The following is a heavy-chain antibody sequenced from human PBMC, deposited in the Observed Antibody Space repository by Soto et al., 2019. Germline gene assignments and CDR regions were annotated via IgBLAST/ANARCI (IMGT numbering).Heavy chain of an antibody. V-gene: IGHV4-4*02. Sequence: GTLSLTCAVSGGSISSSNWWSCARQPPGKGLEWIGEIYHSGSTNYNPSLKSRVTISVDKSKNQFSLKLSSVTAADTAVYYCARILGDYNFYYGMDVWGQGTTVTVSS. J-gene: IGHJ6*02. CDR3: ARILGDYNFYYGMDV. D-gene: IGHD4-17*01. CDR2: IYHSGST. CDR1: GGSISSSNW.